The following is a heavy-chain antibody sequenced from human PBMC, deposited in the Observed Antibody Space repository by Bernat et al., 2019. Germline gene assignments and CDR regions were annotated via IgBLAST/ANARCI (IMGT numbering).Heavy chain of an antibody. J-gene: IGHJ4*02. CDR3: AKDNYGDYQPLDY. D-gene: IGHD4-17*01. CDR1: GFTFSSYG. Sequence: QVQLVESGGGVVQPGRSLRLPCAASGFTFSSYGMHWVRQAPGRGLEWVAVISYDGSNKNYADSVKGRVTISRDNSKNTLYLQMNSLRAEDTAVYYCAKDNYGDYQPLDYWGQGTLVTVSS. V-gene: IGHV3-30*18. CDR2: ISYDGSNK.